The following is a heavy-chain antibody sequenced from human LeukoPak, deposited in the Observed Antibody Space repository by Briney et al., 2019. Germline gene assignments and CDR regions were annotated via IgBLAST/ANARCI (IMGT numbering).Heavy chain of an antibody. D-gene: IGHD3-16*02. CDR1: GGSFSGYY. Sequence: KSSETLSLTCAVYGGSFSGYYWSWIRQPPGKGLEWIGEINHSGSTNYNPSLKSRVTISVDTSKNQFSLKLSSVTAADTAVYYCARGPYDYIWGGYRYTPLGDYWGQGTLVTVSS. V-gene: IGHV4-34*01. J-gene: IGHJ4*02. CDR2: INHSGST. CDR3: ARGPYDYIWGGYRYTPLGDY.